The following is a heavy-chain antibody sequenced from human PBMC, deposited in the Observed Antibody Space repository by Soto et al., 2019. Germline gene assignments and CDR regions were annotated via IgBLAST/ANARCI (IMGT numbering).Heavy chain of an antibody. CDR3: ARGLKNYYGVDV. CDR1: GFTFTTYW. V-gene: IGHV3-74*01. J-gene: IGHJ6*02. Sequence: EVKVVESGGGLVQPGGSLRLSCAASGFTFTTYWMHWVRQVPGKGLVWVSRIKGDGSSLSYADSVKGRFTISRDNVENTVYLQMGSLRADDTAVYYFARGLKNYYGVDVWGQGTTVTVSS. CDR2: IKGDGSSL.